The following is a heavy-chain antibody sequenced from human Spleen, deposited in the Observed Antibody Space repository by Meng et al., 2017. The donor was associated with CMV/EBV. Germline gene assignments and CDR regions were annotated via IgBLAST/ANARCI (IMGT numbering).Heavy chain of an antibody. V-gene: IGHV3-21*01. CDR3: ARVSSVSYSYYYGMDV. Sequence: GESLKISCAASGFTFSSYRMNWVRQAPGKGLEWVSSISSSSSNIYYADSVKGRFTMSRDNAKNSLYLQVNSLRAEDTAVYFCARVSSVSYSYYYGMDVWGQGTTVTVSS. J-gene: IGHJ6*02. CDR2: ISSSSSNI. CDR1: GFTFSSYR.